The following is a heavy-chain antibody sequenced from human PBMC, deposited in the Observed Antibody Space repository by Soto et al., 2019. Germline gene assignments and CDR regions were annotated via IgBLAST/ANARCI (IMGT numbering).Heavy chain of an antibody. CDR3: AGRWFGEFVYYFDY. V-gene: IGHV1-18*01. D-gene: IGHD3-10*01. CDR2: ISAYNGNT. Sequence: QVQLVQSGAEVKKPGASVKVSCKASGYTFTSYGISWVRQAPGQGLEWMGWISAYNGNTNYAQKLQGRVNMTTDTSTSKGYMELRSLRSDVTVVYYCAGRWFGEFVYYFDYWGQGPLVTVSS. J-gene: IGHJ4*02. CDR1: GYTFTSYG.